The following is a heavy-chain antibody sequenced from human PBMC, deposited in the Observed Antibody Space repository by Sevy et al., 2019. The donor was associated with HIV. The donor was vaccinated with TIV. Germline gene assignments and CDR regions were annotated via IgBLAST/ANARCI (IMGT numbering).Heavy chain of an antibody. V-gene: IGHV3-48*03. Sequence: GGSLRLSCTASGFNLSSYDMNWVRQAPGKGLEWVSKISSSGSSIYYADSVKGRFTISRDNAKNSLNLQMNSLRAEDTAVYYCTRNGGAFDNGFDPWGQGTLVTVSS. J-gene: IGHJ5*02. D-gene: IGHD2-8*01. CDR1: GFNLSSYD. CDR2: ISSSGSSI. CDR3: TRNGGAFDNGFDP.